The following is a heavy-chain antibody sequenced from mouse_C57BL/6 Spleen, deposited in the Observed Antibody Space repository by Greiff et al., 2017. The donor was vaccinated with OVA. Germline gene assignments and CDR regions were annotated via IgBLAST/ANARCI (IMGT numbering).Heavy chain of an antibody. CDR3: ARGRAMVTNFDY. CDR1: GYAFSSSW. Sequence: VQLQQSGPELVKPGASVKISCKASGYAFSSSWMNWVKQRPGKGLEWIGRIYPGDGDTNYNGKFKGKATLTSDKSSSTAYMQLSSLTSEDSAVYFCARGRAMVTNFDYWGQGTTLTVSS. J-gene: IGHJ2*01. V-gene: IGHV1-82*01. CDR2: IYPGDGDT. D-gene: IGHD2-2*01.